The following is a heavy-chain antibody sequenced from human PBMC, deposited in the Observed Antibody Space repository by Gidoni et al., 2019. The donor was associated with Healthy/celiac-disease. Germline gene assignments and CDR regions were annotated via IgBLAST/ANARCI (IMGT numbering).Heavy chain of an antibody. CDR2: IRSKAYGGTT. D-gene: IGHD4-4*01. CDR3: TREGYSPALDY. V-gene: IGHV3-49*05. J-gene: IGHJ4*02. CDR1: GFTFGDYA. Sequence: EVQLVESGGGLVKPGRPLRLSCTASGFTFGDYAMSWFRQAPGKGLEWVGFIRSKAYGGTTEYAASVKGRFTISRDDSKSIAYLQMNSLKTEDTAVYYCTREGYSPALDYWGQGTLVTVSS.